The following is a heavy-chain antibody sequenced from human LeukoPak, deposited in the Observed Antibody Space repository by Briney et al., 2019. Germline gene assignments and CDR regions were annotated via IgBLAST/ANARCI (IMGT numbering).Heavy chain of an antibody. J-gene: IGHJ3*02. D-gene: IGHD3-3*01. CDR1: GYTFTSYA. CDR3: ARPSDFWSRFDAFDI. CDR2: INAGNGNT. V-gene: IGHV1-3*01. Sequence: ASVKVSCKASGYTFTSYAMHWVRQAPGQRLGWMGWINAGNGNTKYSQKFQGRVTITRDTSASTAYMELSRLRSDDTAVYYCARPSDFWSRFDAFDIWGQGTMVTVSS.